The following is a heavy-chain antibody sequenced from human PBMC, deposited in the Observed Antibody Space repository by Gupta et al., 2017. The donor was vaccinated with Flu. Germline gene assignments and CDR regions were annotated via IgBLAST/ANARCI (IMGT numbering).Heavy chain of an antibody. Sequence: EVQLVESGGGLIKPGGSLRLSCAASGFTFSNYRMNWVRQAPGKGLEWVSCISSSSSYIYYADSVKGRFTISRDNGKNSLYLQMNSLRGEDTAVYYCARVVDGSTSWAYYYYGMDVWGQGTTVTVSS. CDR2: ISSSSSYI. D-gene: IGHD2-2*01. V-gene: IGHV3-21*01. CDR1: GFTFSNYR. J-gene: IGHJ6*02. CDR3: ARVVDGSTSWAYYYYGMDV.